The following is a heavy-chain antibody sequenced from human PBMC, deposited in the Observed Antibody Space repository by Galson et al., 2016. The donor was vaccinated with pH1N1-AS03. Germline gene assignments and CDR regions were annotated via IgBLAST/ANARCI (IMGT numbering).Heavy chain of an antibody. J-gene: IGHJ4*02. V-gene: IGHV4-34*01. Sequence: ETLSLTCAVYGGSFNNYYWNWIRQSPGKGLEWVGEINHSGSTDYNPSLKSRVTISVDPSKNQISLNLNSVTAADTAVYYCARQEWTGAAAHDYWGQGTLVTVSS. CDR1: GGSFNNYY. CDR2: INHSGST. CDR3: ARQEWTGAAAHDY. D-gene: IGHD6-13*01.